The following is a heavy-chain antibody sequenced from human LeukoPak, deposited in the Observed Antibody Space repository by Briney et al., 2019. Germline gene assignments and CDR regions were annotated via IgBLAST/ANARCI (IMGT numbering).Heavy chain of an antibody. CDR2: IIPIFGTA. J-gene: IGHJ5*02. CDR3: AVVTLVGWFDP. Sequence: GASVKVSCKASGYTFTSYDINWVRQATGQGLEWMGGIIPIFGTANYAQKFQGRVTITADESTSTAYMELSSLRSEDTAVYYCAVVTLVGWFDPWGQGTLVTVSS. D-gene: IGHD4-23*01. CDR1: GYTFTSYD. V-gene: IGHV1-69*13.